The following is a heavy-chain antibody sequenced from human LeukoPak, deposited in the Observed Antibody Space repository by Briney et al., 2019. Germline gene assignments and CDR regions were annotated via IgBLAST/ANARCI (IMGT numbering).Heavy chain of an antibody. Sequence: GESLKISCMGSGYNFASYWIGWVRQMTGKGVEWMGIIYPGDSDIRYSPSFQGQVTISAAKSISTAYLQWSSLEASDTAMYYCARHYQPGATMVREPFFDYWGQGTLVTVSS. D-gene: IGHD3-10*01. V-gene: IGHV5-51*01. J-gene: IGHJ4*02. CDR1: GYNFASYW. CDR2: IYPGDSDI. CDR3: ARHYQPGATMVREPFFDY.